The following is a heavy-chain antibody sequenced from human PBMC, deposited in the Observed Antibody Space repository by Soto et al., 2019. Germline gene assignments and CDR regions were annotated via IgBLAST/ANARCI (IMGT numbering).Heavy chain of an antibody. CDR2: IYYSGST. V-gene: IGHV4-31*03. CDR3: AREWLGTTPEDAFDI. D-gene: IGHD3-22*01. CDR1: GGSISSGGYY. Sequence: PSETLSLTCTVSGGSISSGGYYWSWIRQHPGKGLEWIGYIYYSGSTYYNPSLKSRVTISVDTSKNQFSLKLSSVTAADTAVYYCAREWLGTTPEDAFDIWGQGTMVTVSS. J-gene: IGHJ3*02.